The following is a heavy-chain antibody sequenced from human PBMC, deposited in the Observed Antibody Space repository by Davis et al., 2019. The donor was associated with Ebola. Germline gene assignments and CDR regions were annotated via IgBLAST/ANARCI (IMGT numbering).Heavy chain of an antibody. J-gene: IGHJ5*02. V-gene: IGHV5-51*01. D-gene: IGHD4-17*01. CDR3: ARWDYGDYVRRGWFDP. Sequence: GESLKISCRGSGYSFTNYWISWVRQMPGKGLEWMGIIYPGDSDTRYSPSFQGQVTISADKSISTAYLQWSSLKASDTAMYYCARWDYGDYVRRGWFDPWGQGTLVTVSS. CDR2: IYPGDSDT. CDR1: GYSFTNYW.